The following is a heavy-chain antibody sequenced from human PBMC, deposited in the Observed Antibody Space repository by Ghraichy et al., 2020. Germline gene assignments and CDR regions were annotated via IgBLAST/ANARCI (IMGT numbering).Heavy chain of an antibody. Sequence: SETLSLTCTVSGVSISSYYWSWIRQPPGKRLEWIGYIYYSGSTNYNPSLKSRVTISVDTSKNQFSLKLSSVTAADTAVYYCARGGYYDSSGYYPYDAFDIWGQGKMVTVSS. CDR2: IYYSGST. D-gene: IGHD3-22*01. CDR3: ARGGYYDSSGYYPYDAFDI. CDR1: GVSISSYY. J-gene: IGHJ3*02. V-gene: IGHV4-59*01.